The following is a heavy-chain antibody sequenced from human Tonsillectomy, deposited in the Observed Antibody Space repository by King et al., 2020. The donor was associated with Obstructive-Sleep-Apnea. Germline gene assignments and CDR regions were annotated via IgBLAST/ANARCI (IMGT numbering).Heavy chain of an antibody. CDR1: GFSFTSYG. J-gene: IGHJ4*02. D-gene: IGHD3-3*01. CDR3: ATGSGYYYFEY. Sequence: VQLVESGGGVVQPGRSLRLSCAASGFSFTSYGMHWVRQAPGKGLEWVAMISYEYGTNKYYADSVKGRFTISRVNSRNTLFLQMSSVRAEDTAVYYCATGSGYYYFEYWGRGTLVTVSS. CDR2: ISYEYGTNK. V-gene: IGHV3-30*03.